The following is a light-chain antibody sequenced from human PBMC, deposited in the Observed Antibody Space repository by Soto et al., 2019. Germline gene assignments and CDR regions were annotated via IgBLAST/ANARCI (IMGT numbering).Light chain of an antibody. CDR2: GAS. J-gene: IGKJ5*01. CDR3: LQYGSSPL. Sequence: EIVLTQSPATLSLSPGERATLSCRASQSVSSSYLAWYQQKPGQAPRLLIYGASGRATGIPDRFSGSGSGTDFTLTISRLEPEDFAVYYCLQYGSSPLFGQGTRLEIK. CDR1: QSVSSSY. V-gene: IGKV3-20*01.